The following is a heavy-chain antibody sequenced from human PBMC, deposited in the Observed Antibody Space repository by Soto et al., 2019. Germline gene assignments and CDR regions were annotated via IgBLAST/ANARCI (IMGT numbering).Heavy chain of an antibody. CDR2: IYYNGNT. Sequence: SETLSLTCIVAGDSISSGGSYWTWIRQHPGKGLEWIGYIYYNGNTYYNPSLRSRITISVDTSNNQFSLKLNSVTAADTAVYYCASFNDRLTPATVLHWGQGTLVTVSS. V-gene: IGHV4-31*03. CDR1: GDSISSGGSY. CDR3: ASFNDRLTPATVLH. J-gene: IGHJ4*02. D-gene: IGHD4-4*01.